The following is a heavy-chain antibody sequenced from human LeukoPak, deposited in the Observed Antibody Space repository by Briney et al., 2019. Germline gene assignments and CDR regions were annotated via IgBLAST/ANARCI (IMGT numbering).Heavy chain of an antibody. V-gene: IGHV3-74*01. CDR2: INSDGSST. Sequence: GGSLRLSCAASGFTFSTYWMHWVRQAPGKGLVWVSRINSDGSSTSYADSVKGRFTISRDNAKNTLYLQMNSLRAEDTAVYYCARNSGSYYRGAFDIWGQGTMVTVSS. CDR1: GFTFSTYW. J-gene: IGHJ3*02. D-gene: IGHD1-26*01. CDR3: ARNSGSYYRGAFDI.